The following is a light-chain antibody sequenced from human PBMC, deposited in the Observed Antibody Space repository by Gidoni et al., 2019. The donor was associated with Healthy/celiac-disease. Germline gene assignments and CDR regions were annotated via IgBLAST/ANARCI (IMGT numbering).Light chain of an antibody. Sequence: EIVITQSPATRSVSPGERATLACRASQSVSSNLAWYKQKPGQAPRLLIYGASTRATGIPARFSGSGSGTAFTLTIRSLQSEDFAVYYCQHYTNRYTFXQXTKLEIK. J-gene: IGKJ2*01. CDR2: GAS. CDR3: QHYTNRYT. V-gene: IGKV3-15*01. CDR1: QSVSSN.